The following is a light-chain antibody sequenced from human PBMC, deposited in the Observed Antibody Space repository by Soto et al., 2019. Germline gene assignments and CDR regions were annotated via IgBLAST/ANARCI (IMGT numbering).Light chain of an antibody. J-gene: IGKJ1*01. CDR3: QQYFISGA. V-gene: IGKV3-20*01. CDR2: GAS. CDR1: QSVSNNY. Sequence: ELVLWQSEGTVSWASDERATXSCRASQSVSNNYLAWYQQKPVQAPRLLLYGASNRSTGIPYRFPCSGSGTDFTLTISRLKREDFAVYYCQQYFISGAFGELTVVDIK.